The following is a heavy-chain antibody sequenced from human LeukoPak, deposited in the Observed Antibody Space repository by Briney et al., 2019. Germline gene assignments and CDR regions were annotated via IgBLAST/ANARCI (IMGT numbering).Heavy chain of an antibody. CDR3: ARDGLGYCSSTSCYHNWFDP. D-gene: IGHD2-2*01. Sequence: SETLSLTCTVSGGSISSYHWSWIRQPPGKGLEWIGYIYYSGSTNYNPSLKSRVTISVDTSKNQFSLKLSSVTAADTAVYYCARDGLGYCSSTSCYHNWFDPWGQGTLVTVSS. J-gene: IGHJ5*02. CDR2: IYYSGST. V-gene: IGHV4-59*01. CDR1: GGSISSYH.